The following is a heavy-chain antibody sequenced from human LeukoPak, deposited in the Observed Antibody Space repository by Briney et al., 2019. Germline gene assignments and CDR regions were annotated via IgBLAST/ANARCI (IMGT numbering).Heavy chain of an antibody. CDR3: ARDRLAVAGNYYYYGLDV. Sequence: SETLSLTCTVSGGSISSYYWSWIRQPPGKGLEWIGYIYYSGTTKDNPSLKSRVTISVDTSKNQFSLKLSSVTAADTAVYYCARDRLAVAGNYYYYGLDVWGQGTTVTVSS. V-gene: IGHV4-59*01. J-gene: IGHJ6*02. D-gene: IGHD6-19*01. CDR2: IYYSGTT. CDR1: GGSISSYY.